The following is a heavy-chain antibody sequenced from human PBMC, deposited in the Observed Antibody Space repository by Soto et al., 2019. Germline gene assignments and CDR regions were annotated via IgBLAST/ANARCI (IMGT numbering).Heavy chain of an antibody. V-gene: IGHV4-31*03. J-gene: IGHJ4*02. D-gene: IGHD5-12*01. CDR2: IYYSGST. CDR3: ARDGRDGYNGFDY. CDR1: GGSISSGGYY. Sequence: SETLSLTCTVSGGSISSGGYYWSWIRQHPGKGLEWIGYIYYSGSTYYNPSLKSRVTISVDTSKNQFSLKLSSVTAADTAVYYCARDGRDGYNGFDYWGQGTLLTVSS.